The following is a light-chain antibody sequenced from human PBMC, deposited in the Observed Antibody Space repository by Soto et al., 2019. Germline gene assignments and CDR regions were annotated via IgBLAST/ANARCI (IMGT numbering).Light chain of an antibody. V-gene: IGKV3-11*01. Sequence: EIVLTQSPGTLSLSRGERATLSCRASQSVSNNYLAWYQQKPGQAPRLLIYGASNRATGIPARFSGSGSGTDFTLTISSLEPEDFAVYYCQQRSNWPPITFGQGTRLEIK. CDR1: QSVSNNY. CDR2: GAS. J-gene: IGKJ5*01. CDR3: QQRSNWPPIT.